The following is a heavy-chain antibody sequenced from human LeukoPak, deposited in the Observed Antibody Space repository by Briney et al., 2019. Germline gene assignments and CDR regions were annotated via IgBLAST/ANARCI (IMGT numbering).Heavy chain of an antibody. J-gene: IGHJ4*02. V-gene: IGHV4-34*01. CDR1: GGSFSGYY. Sequence: PSETLSLTCAVYGGSFSGYYWSWIRQPPGKGLEWIGEINHSGSTNYNPSLKSRVTISVDTPKNQFSLKLSSVTAADTAVYYCARDGRWLQPSPFDYWGQGTLVTVSS. CDR3: ARDGRWLQPSPFDY. CDR2: INHSGST. D-gene: IGHD5-12*01.